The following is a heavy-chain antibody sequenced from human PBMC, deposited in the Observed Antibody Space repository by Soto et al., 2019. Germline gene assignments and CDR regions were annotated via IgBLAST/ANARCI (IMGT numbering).Heavy chain of an antibody. CDR2: IIPIFGTA. CDR3: ARTRRAYDSSGYYYPRGNYYYYYGMDV. V-gene: IGHV1-69*13. Sequence: ASVKVSCKASGGTFSSYAISWVRQAPGQGLEWMGGIIPIFGTANYAQKFQGRVTITADESTSTAYMELSSLRSEDTAVYYCARTRRAYDSSGYYYPRGNYYYYYGMDVWGQGTTVTVSS. CDR1: GGTFSSYA. D-gene: IGHD3-22*01. J-gene: IGHJ6*02.